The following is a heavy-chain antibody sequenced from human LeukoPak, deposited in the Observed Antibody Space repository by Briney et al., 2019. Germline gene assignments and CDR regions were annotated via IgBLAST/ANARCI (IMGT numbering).Heavy chain of an antibody. Sequence: SETLSLTCAVYGGSFSGYYWSWIRQPPGKGLEWLGEINHSGSTNYNPSLKSRVTISVDTSKNQFSLKLSSVTAADTAVYYCASSQYSSGWSEWFDPWGQGTLVTVSS. J-gene: IGHJ5*02. CDR1: GGSFSGYY. CDR3: ASSQYSSGWSEWFDP. D-gene: IGHD6-19*01. V-gene: IGHV4-34*01. CDR2: INHSGST.